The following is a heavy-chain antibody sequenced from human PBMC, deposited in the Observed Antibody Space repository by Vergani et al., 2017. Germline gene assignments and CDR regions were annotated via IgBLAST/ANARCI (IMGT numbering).Heavy chain of an antibody. CDR3: ARMGGYDEGDAFRIGYFDS. D-gene: IGHD3-22*01. V-gene: IGHV4-31*03. CDR2: IYSTGST. CDR1: GDSISSGVYY. Sequence: QVQLQESGPGLVKPSQTLSLTCSLSGDSISSGVYYWNWIRQHPGKGLEWIGYIYSTGSTHYNPSLRRRINMSVDTSKNQFSLKLNSVTAADTAMYYCARMGGYDEGDAFRIGYFDSWGPGILVTVSS. J-gene: IGHJ4*02.